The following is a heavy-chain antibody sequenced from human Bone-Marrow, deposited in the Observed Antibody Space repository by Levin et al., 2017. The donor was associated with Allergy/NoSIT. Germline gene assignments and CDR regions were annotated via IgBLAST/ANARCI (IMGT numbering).Heavy chain of an antibody. CDR2: ISGTGGST. V-gene: IGHV3-23*01. J-gene: IGHJ4*02. CDR3: AKGEKYYYDTSGPHYFDY. D-gene: IGHD3-22*01. Sequence: GGSLRLSCAASAFTFNQYAMSWVRQVPGKGLEWVSGISGTGGSTYYVASVRGRFTISRDNSKNTLYLQMNSLRAEDTALYYCAKGEKYYYDTSGPHYFDYWGQGTLVTVSS. CDR1: AFTFNQYA.